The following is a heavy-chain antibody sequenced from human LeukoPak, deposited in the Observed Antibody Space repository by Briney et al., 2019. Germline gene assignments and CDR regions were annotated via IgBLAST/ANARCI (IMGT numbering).Heavy chain of an antibody. CDR1: GGSISSSSYY. J-gene: IGHJ4*02. V-gene: IGHV4-39*07. D-gene: IGHD2-2*01. CDR3: ARASDCSSTSCYEGWDY. Sequence: PSETLSLTCTVSGGSISSSSYYWGWIRQPPGKGLEWIGSIYYSGSTYYNPSLKSRVTISVDTSKNQFSLKLSSVTAADTAVYYCARASDCSSTSCYEGWDYWGQGTLVTVSS. CDR2: IYYSGST.